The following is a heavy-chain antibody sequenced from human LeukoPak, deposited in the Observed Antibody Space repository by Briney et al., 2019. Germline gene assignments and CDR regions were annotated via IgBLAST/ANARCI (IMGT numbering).Heavy chain of an antibody. CDR3: ARGRSFEYGGSGFDP. CDR1: GYTFTTYY. D-gene: IGHD2-2*01. V-gene: IGHV1-46*01. CDR2: VNPSGGST. Sequence: GASVKVSCKASGYTFTTYYLHWVRQAPGQGLEWMGIVNPSGGSTPYAQNFQGRVTMTRDTSTNTVYMELSSLRSEDTAVYYCARGRSFEYGGSGFDPWGQGTLVTVSS. J-gene: IGHJ5*02.